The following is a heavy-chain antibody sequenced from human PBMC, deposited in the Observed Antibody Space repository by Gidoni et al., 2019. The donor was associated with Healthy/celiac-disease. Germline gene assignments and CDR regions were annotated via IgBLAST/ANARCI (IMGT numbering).Heavy chain of an antibody. CDR2: ISWDGGST. J-gene: IGHJ4*02. V-gene: IGHV3-43D*04. Sequence: EVQLVESGGVVVQPGGSLRLSCAASGFTFDDYAMHWVRQAPGKGLEWVSLISWDGGSTYYADSVKGRFTISRDNSKNSLYLQMNSLRAEDTALYYCAKDTSPSSGWSSWGVGSFDYWGQGTLVTVSS. CDR3: AKDTSPSSGWSSWGVGSFDY. D-gene: IGHD6-19*01. CDR1: GFTFDDYA.